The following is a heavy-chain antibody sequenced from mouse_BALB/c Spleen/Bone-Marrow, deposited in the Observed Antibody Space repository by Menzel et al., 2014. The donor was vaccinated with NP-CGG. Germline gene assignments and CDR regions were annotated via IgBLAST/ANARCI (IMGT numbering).Heavy chain of an antibody. CDR3: SYDYFDY. CDR2: VNPYNGGT. Sequence: EVKLVESGPELVKPGASVKMSCKATGYTFTDYYMDWVKRSHGESFEWIGRVNPYNGGTSYNQKFKGKATLTVDKSSSTAYMELNSLTSEDSAVYYCSYDYFDYWGQGTTLTVSS. V-gene: IGHV1-19*01. CDR1: GYTFTDYY. J-gene: IGHJ2*01. D-gene: IGHD1-1*01.